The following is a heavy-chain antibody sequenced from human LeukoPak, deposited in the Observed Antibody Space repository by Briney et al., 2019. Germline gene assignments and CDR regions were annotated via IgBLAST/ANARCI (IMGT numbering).Heavy chain of an antibody. D-gene: IGHD3-22*01. CDR2: ISSSGSTI. V-gene: IGHV3-48*03. Sequence: PGGPLRLSCAASGFTFSSYEMNWVRQAPGKGLEWVSYISSSGSTIYYADSVKGRFTISRDNAKNSLYLQMNSLRAEDTAVYYCARAGSGYRYWFDPWGQGTLVTVSS. CDR3: ARAGSGYRYWFDP. CDR1: GFTFSSYE. J-gene: IGHJ5*02.